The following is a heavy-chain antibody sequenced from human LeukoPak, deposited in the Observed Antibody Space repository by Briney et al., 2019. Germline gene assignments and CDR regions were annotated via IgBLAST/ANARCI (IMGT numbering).Heavy chain of an antibody. CDR2: IYSGGGT. J-gene: IGHJ6*02. V-gene: IGHV3-53*01. Sequence: PGGSLRLSCAASGFTVSNTYMSWVRQAPGKGLEWVSLIYSGGGTYSADSVKGRFTISRDISKNTLYLQMNSLRAEDTAVYYCARSYGSGTNYYYYYYGMDVWGQGTTVTVSS. CDR3: ARSYGSGTNYYYYYYGMDV. D-gene: IGHD3-10*01. CDR1: GFTVSNTY.